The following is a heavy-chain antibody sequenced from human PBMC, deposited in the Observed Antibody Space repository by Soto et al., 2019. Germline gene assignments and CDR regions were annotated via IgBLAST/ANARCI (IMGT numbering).Heavy chain of an antibody. CDR3: ARYRREAVAGYTLDN. D-gene: IGHD6-13*01. J-gene: IGHJ4*02. CDR2: VYNSGST. V-gene: IGHV4-59*01. CDR1: VGSISSNY. Sequence: SEPLSLTCTVSVGSISSNYWTWIRQPPGKGLEWIGYVYNSGSTNYNPSLKSRVTISEDTSKSQFSLKVNSMTAADTAVYYCARYRREAVAGYTLDNWGQGILVTVSS.